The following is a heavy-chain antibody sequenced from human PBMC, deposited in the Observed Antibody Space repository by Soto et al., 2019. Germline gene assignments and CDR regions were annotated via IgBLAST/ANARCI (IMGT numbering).Heavy chain of an antibody. CDR2: INPNSGGT. CDR1: GYTFTGYY. D-gene: IGHD6-13*01. CDR3: ARAGIAEAGIFLHYFDY. V-gene: IGHV1-2*02. Sequence: GASVKVSCKASGYTFTGYYMHWVRQAPGQGLEWMGWINPNSGGTNYAQKFQGRVTMTRDTSISTAYMELSRLRSDDTAVYYCARAGIAEAGIFLHYFDYWGQGTLVTVSS. J-gene: IGHJ4*02.